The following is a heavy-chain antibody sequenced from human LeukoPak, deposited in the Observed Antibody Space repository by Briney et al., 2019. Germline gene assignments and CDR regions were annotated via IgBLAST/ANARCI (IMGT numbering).Heavy chain of an antibody. CDR1: GFTVSSNY. V-gene: IGHV3-66*01. Sequence: GGSLRLSCAASGFTVSSNYMRWVRPAPGKGLEWVSVIYSGGSTYYADSVKGRFTISRDNSKNTLYLQMNSLRAEDTAVYYCARDSSTVTPEAPSDYWGQGTLVTVSS. CDR3: ARDSSTVTPEAPSDY. J-gene: IGHJ4*02. CDR2: IYSGGST. D-gene: IGHD4-17*01.